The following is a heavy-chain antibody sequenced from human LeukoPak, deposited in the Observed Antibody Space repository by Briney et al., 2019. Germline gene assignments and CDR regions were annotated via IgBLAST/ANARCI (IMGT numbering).Heavy chain of an antibody. V-gene: IGHV4-59*01. CDR1: GDSISSYY. CDR2: ISYSGNT. Sequence: PSETLSLTCTVSGDSISSYYWSWIRQPPGKGLEWIGYISYSGNTNYNPSLKSRVTISLDTSKNQFSLNLTSVIAADTAVYYCARATSRYFDWLSPSYIDHWGQGTLVTVSS. J-gene: IGHJ4*02. D-gene: IGHD3-9*01. CDR3: ARATSRYFDWLSPSYIDH.